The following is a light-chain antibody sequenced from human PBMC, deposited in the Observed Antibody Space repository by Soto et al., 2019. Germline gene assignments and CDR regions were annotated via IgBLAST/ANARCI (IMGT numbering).Light chain of an antibody. CDR1: SSNIGSNT. J-gene: IGLJ3*02. CDR2: GNN. Sequence: QLVLTQPPSASGTPGQRVTISCSGSSSNIGSNTVNWYQQLPGTAPKLLIYGNNQRPSGVPDRFSGSKSGTSASLAISGLQSEDEADYSCAAWDDSLNGWVFGGGTKLTVL. CDR3: AAWDDSLNGWV. V-gene: IGLV1-44*01.